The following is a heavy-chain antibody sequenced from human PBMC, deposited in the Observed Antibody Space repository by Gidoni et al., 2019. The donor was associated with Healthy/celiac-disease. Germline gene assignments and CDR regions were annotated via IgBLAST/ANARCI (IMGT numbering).Heavy chain of an antibody. V-gene: IGHV3-7*03. CDR2: IKQDGSEK. Sequence: EVQLVESGGGLVQPGGALRLSCAASGFTFSSYLLSWVRQAPGKGLEWVANIKQDGSEKYYLDSVKGRFTISRDNAKNSLYLQMNSLRAEDTAVYYCARIPRYDSSGLDYYYYGMDVWGQGTTVTVSS. CDR1: GFTFSSYL. CDR3: ARIPRYDSSGLDYYYYGMDV. J-gene: IGHJ6*02. D-gene: IGHD3-22*01.